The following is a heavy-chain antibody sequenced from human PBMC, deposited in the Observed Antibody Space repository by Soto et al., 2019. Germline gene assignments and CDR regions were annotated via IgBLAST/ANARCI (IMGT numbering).Heavy chain of an antibody. Sequence: SGPTLVNPTQTLTLTCAFSGFSLSTSGLGVGWIRQPPGKALEWLALIYWDDDKRYSPSLKSRLTITKDTSKNQVVLTMTNMDPVDTATYYCAHSFDGYSYDMYGMDVWGQGTTVTVS. D-gene: IGHD5-18*01. CDR2: IYWDDDK. V-gene: IGHV2-5*02. CDR1: GFSLSTSGLG. CDR3: AHSFDGYSYDMYGMDV. J-gene: IGHJ6*02.